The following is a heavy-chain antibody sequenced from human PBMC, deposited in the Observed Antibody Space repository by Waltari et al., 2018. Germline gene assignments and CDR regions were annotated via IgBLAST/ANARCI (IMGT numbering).Heavy chain of an antibody. D-gene: IGHD6-13*01. J-gene: IGHJ5*02. CDR3: ARGGLAATGHWLDP. CDR2: ISHSGNT. V-gene: IGHV4-34*02. CDR1: GESFTGYF. Sequence: QVQLQQWGAGLLKPSETLSLTCEVSGESFTGYFGNWIRQPPGKGLEWIGEISHSGNTKYNPSLKRRVTISLDTSKNQFSLKLTSVMDADTAVYYCARGGLAATGHWLDPWGQGTLVTVSS.